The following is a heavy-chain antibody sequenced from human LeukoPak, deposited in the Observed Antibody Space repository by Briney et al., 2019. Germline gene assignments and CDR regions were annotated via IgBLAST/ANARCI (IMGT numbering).Heavy chain of an antibody. D-gene: IGHD3-22*01. J-gene: IGHJ5*02. CDR3: ARVVVAPGGGFDP. Sequence: SETLSLTCAVYGGSFSGYYWSWIRQPPGKGLEWIGEINHSGSTDYNPSLKNRVTISVDTSKNQFSLKLSSVTAADTAVYYCARVVVAPGGGFDPWGQGTLVTVSS. CDR2: INHSGST. CDR1: GGSFSGYY. V-gene: IGHV4-34*01.